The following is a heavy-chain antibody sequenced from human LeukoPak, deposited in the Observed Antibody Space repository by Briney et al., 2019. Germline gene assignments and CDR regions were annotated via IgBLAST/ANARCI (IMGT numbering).Heavy chain of an antibody. CDR2: IHSSGSA. J-gene: IGHJ6*03. CDR3: ERHGVDVTTIPDSSYYYMDV. V-gene: IGHV4-4*09. CDR1: GDSISSYY. Sequence: SETLSLTCPFSGDSISSYYWSWIRQPPGKGLEGIAYIHSSGSADYNPSLNSRVTISVDTSKNQVSLHLNSVTDADTAVYYCERHGVDVTTIPDSSYYYMDVWGKGTTVTVSS. D-gene: IGHD3-3*01.